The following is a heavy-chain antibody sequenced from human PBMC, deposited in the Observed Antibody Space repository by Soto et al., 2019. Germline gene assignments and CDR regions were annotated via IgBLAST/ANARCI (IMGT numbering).Heavy chain of an antibody. V-gene: IGHV1-3*01. D-gene: IGHD1-26*01. CDR1: GYTFTSYA. Sequence: QVQLVQSGAEVKKPGASVKVSCKASGYTFTSYAMHWVRQAPGQRLEWMGWINAGNGNTKYSQKLQGRVTITRDTSASTAYKELSSLRSEDTAVYYCASGGELLWEDAFDIWGQGTMVTVSS. J-gene: IGHJ3*02. CDR2: INAGNGNT. CDR3: ASGGELLWEDAFDI.